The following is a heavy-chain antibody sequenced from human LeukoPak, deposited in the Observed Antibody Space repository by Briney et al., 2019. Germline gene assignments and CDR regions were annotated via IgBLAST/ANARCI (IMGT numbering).Heavy chain of an antibody. J-gene: IGHJ6*03. CDR2: FDPEHGEM. CDR1: GDTLTELS. V-gene: IGHV1-24*01. Sequence: ASVKVSYKVSGDTLTELSTHWVRQAPGKGLEWMGGFDPEHGEMIYAQKLQGRVTMTEDRSTDTAYMELSSLRSEDTAVYYCARGGYSYGTDYYMDVWGKGTTVTVSS. D-gene: IGHD5-18*01. CDR3: ARGGYSYGTDYYMDV.